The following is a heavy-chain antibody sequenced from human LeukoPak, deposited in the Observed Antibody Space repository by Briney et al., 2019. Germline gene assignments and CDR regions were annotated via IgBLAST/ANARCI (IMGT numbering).Heavy chain of an antibody. D-gene: IGHD6-13*01. Sequence: PGRSLRLSCAASGFTFDDYAMHWVRQAPGKGLEWVSGISWNSGSIGYADSVKGRFTISRDNAKNSLYLQMNSLRAEDSAVYYCAKASYPHSGAWYNLLSWGRGTLVTVSS. CDR3: AKASYPHSGAWYNLLS. CDR2: ISWNSGSI. CDR1: GFTFDDYA. V-gene: IGHV3-9*01. J-gene: IGHJ5*02.